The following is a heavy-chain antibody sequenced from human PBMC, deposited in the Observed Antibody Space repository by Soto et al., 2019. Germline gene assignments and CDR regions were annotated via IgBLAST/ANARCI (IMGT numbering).Heavy chain of an antibody. Sequence: QITLKESGPTLVKPTQTLTLTCTFSGFSLNTGGLGVGWIRQPPGKALEWLALIYWDGDKRYSPSLKGRLSITKDTSNTQVVLTLTNLDPVYTATYYCEPSRCGGDCLRSYSSHYYYGMDVWGQGTTVTVSS. J-gene: IGHJ6*02. CDR2: IYWDGDK. CDR1: GFSLNTGGLG. V-gene: IGHV2-5*02. D-gene: IGHD2-21*02. CDR3: EPSRCGGDCLRSYSSHYYYGMDV.